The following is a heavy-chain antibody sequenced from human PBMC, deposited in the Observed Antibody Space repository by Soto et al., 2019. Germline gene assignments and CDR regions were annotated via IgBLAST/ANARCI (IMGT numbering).Heavy chain of an antibody. J-gene: IGHJ4*02. D-gene: IGHD4-4*01. V-gene: IGHV1-69*06. CDR3: ARGGIVAVPAALSSYDDYTNYRFDS. Sequence: QVQLAQSGAAVRKPGSSVKVSCRASGGSFSDFAFSWVRQAPGQGLEWMGGTIPMFAATKYAQRVQGRITISADTSTSTVYLALSTLPSDDSAVYYCARGGIVAVPAALSSYDDYTNYRFDSWGQGTLVSVSS. CDR1: GGSFSDFA. CDR2: TIPMFAAT.